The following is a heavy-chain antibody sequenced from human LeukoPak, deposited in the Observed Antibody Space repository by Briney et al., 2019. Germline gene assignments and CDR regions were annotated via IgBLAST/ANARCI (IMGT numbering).Heavy chain of an antibody. Sequence: ASVKVSCKASGGTFSSYAISWVRQAPGQGLEWMGRIIPILGIANYAQKFQGRVTITAGKSTSTAYMELSSLRSEDTAVYYCATADIVVVPAARHNAFDIWGQGTMVTVSS. V-gene: IGHV1-69*04. CDR2: IIPILGIA. D-gene: IGHD2-2*01. CDR1: GGTFSSYA. CDR3: ATADIVVVPAARHNAFDI. J-gene: IGHJ3*02.